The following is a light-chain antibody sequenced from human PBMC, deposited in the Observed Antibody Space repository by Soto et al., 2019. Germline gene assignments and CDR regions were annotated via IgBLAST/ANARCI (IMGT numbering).Light chain of an antibody. CDR1: QSISSY. CDR2: AAS. Sequence: DIQMTQSPSSLSASVADRVTITCRASQSISSYLNWYQQKPGKAPKLLIYAASSLQSGVPSRFSGSGSGTDFTLTISSLQPEDFATYYCQQSYSTPQTFGQGTQLEIK. CDR3: QQSYSTPQT. J-gene: IGKJ2*01. V-gene: IGKV1-39*01.